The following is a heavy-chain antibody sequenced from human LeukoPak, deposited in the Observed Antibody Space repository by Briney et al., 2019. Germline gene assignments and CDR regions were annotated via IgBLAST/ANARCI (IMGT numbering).Heavy chain of an antibody. CDR1: GFTFSSYW. D-gene: IGHD2-21*01. J-gene: IGHJ4*02. V-gene: IGHV3-7*01. Sequence: GGSLRLSCAASGFTFSSYWMSWVRQAPGKGLEWVANIKQDGSEKYYVDSVKGRFTISRGNAKNSLYLQMNSLRAEDTAVYYCARDLEGHICYFDYRGQGTLVTVSS. CDR2: IKQDGSEK. CDR3: ARDLEGHICYFDY.